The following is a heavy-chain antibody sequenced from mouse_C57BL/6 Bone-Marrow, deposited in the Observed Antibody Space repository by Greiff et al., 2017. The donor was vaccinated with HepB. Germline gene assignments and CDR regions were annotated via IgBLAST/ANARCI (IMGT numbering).Heavy chain of an antibody. CDR3: TAITGTFAMDY. Sequence: EVQWVESGGGLVQPGGSMKLSCVASGFTFSNYWMNWVRQSPEKGLEWVAQIRLKSDNYATHYAESVKGRFTISRDDSKSSVYLQMNNLRAEDTGIYYCTAITGTFAMDYWGQGTSVTVSS. CDR1: GFTFSNYW. V-gene: IGHV6-3*01. J-gene: IGHJ4*01. CDR2: IRLKSDNYAT. D-gene: IGHD4-1*01.